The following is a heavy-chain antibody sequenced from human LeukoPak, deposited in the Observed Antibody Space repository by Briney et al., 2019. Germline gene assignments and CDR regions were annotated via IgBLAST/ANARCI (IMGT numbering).Heavy chain of an antibody. D-gene: IGHD1-26*01. CDR2: TYYRSKWYN. CDR3: AREPLFPEWELETTYFDY. Sequence: SQTLSLTCAISGDSASSSSAAWNWIRQSPSRGLEWLGRTYYRSKWYNDYAVSVRSRITVNPDTSKNQFSLQLNSVTPEDTAVYYCAREPLFPEWELETTYFDYWGQGTLVTVSS. V-gene: IGHV6-1*01. CDR1: GDSASSSSAA. J-gene: IGHJ4*02.